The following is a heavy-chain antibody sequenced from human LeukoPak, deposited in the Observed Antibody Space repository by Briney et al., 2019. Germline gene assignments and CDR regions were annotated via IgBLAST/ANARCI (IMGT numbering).Heavy chain of an antibody. Sequence: GGSLRLSCAASGFTFSSYAMHWVRQAPGKGQEWVAVISYDGSNKYYTDSVKGRFTISRDNSKNTLYLQMNSLRAEDTAVYYSASGYCSGGSCYSLDYWGQGTLVTVSS. CDR1: GFTFSSYA. J-gene: IGHJ4*02. CDR2: ISYDGSNK. D-gene: IGHD2-15*01. CDR3: ASGYCSGGSCYSLDY. V-gene: IGHV3-30*04.